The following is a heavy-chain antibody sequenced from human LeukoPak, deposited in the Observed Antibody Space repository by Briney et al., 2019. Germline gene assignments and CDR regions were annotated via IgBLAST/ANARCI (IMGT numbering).Heavy chain of an antibody. J-gene: IGHJ3*02. CDR3: ARDKHDSSGYYYPGAFDI. CDR2: ISSSSSYI. CDR1: GFTFSSFN. V-gene: IGHV3-21*01. Sequence: GGSLRLSCAASGFTFSSFNMNWVRQAPGKGLEWVSSISSSSSYIYYADSVKGRFTISRDNAKNSLYLQMNSLRAEDTAVYYCARDKHDSSGYYYPGAFDIWGQGTMVTVSS. D-gene: IGHD3-22*01.